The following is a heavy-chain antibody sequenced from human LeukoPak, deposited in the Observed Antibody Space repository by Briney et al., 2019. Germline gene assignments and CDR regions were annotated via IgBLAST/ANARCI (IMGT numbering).Heavy chain of an antibody. Sequence: SETLSLTCTVSGGSISSYYWSWIRQPPGKGLGWIGYIYYSGSTNYNPSLKSRVTISVDTSKNQFSLKLSSVTAADTAVYYCARGEVVPAAISFSRWFDPWGQGTLVTVSS. CDR1: GGSISSYY. J-gene: IGHJ5*02. CDR3: ARGEVVPAAISFSRWFDP. D-gene: IGHD2-2*01. CDR2: IYYSGST. V-gene: IGHV4-59*01.